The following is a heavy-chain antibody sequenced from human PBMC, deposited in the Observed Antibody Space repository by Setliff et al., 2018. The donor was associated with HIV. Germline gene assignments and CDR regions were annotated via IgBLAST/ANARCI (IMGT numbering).Heavy chain of an antibody. V-gene: IGHV4-38-2*01. CDR2: IYHSGST. CDR3: AREAYGSGSYPSFGLDY. Sequence: PSQTLSLSCAASGFTFSDYYMSWIRQPPGKGLEWIGSIYHSGSTYYNPSLKSRVTISVDTSKNQFSLKLSSVTAADTAVYYCAREAYGSGSYPSFGLDYWGQGTLVTVSS. CDR1: GFTFSDYY. J-gene: IGHJ4*02. D-gene: IGHD3-10*01.